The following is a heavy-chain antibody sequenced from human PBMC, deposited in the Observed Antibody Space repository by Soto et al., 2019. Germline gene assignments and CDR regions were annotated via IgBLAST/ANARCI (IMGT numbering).Heavy chain of an antibody. D-gene: IGHD6-13*01. CDR1: GGTFSSYA. Sequence: SVKVSCKASGGTFSSYAISWVRQAPGQGLEWMGGIIPIFGTANYAQKFQGRVTVTADESTSTAYMELSSLRSEDTAVYYCARGILVYSSSWFYYYYGMDVWGQGTTVTVSS. CDR2: IIPIFGTA. J-gene: IGHJ6*02. V-gene: IGHV1-69*13. CDR3: ARGILVYSSSWFYYYYGMDV.